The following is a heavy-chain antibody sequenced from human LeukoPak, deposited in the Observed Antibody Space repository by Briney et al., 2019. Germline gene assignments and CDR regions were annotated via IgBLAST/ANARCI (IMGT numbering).Heavy chain of an antibody. V-gene: IGHV4-39*01. CDR2: IYYSGST. CDR1: GGSISSSSYY. D-gene: IGHD2-21*02. J-gene: IGHJ5*02. Sequence: PSETLSLTCTVSGGSISSSSYYWGWIRQPPGKGLEWIGSIYYSGSTYYNPSLKSRVTISVDTSKNQFSLKLSSVTAADTAVYYCASFRAAGNGGGDYNWFDPWGQGTLVTVSS. CDR3: ASFRAAGNGGGDYNWFDP.